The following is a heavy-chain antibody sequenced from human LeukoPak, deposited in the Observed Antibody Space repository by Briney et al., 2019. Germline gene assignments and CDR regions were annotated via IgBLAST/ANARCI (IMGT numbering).Heavy chain of an antibody. V-gene: IGHV4-30-2*01. CDR3: AGLVGRYSSGLYYYYFDY. CDR2: IYHSGST. Sequence: SETLSLTCAVSGGSISSGGHSWSWIRQPPGKGLEWIGYIYHSGSTYYNPSLKSRVTISVDRSKNQFSLKLSSVTAADTAVYYCAGLVGRYSSGLYYYYFDYWGQGTLVTVSS. CDR1: GGSISSGGHS. J-gene: IGHJ4*02. D-gene: IGHD3-22*01.